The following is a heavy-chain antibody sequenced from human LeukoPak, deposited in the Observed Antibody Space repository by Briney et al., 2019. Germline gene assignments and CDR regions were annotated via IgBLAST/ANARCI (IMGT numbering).Heavy chain of an antibody. J-gene: IGHJ4*02. D-gene: IGHD3-3*01. CDR3: AKAPVDVLRFLEWFPAPYYFDY. V-gene: IGHV3-30*18. CDR2: ISYDGSNK. CDR1: GFTFSSYG. Sequence: GGSLRLSCAASGFTFSSYGMHWVRRAPGKGLEWVAVISYDGSNKYYADSVKGRFTISRDNSKNTLYLQMNSLRAEDTAVYYCAKAPVDVLRFLEWFPAPYYFDYWGQGTLVTVSS.